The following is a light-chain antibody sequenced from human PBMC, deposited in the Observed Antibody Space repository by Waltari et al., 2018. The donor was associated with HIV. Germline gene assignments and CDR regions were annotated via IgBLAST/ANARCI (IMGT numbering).Light chain of an antibody. J-gene: IGLJ3*02. Sequence: QSALPQPRSVSGSPGQSVTISCTGTSNDVGAYGFVSWYQQHPGKAPRLMIFDVISRPSGVPDRFSGSKSGSTASLTISGLQAEDEADYYCSSYAGSYIWVFGGGTKLTVL. V-gene: IGLV2-11*01. CDR3: SSYAGSYIWV. CDR2: DVI. CDR1: SNDVGAYGF.